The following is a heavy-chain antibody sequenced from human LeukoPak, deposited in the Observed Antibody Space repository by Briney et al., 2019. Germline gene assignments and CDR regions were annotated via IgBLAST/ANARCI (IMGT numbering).Heavy chain of an antibody. CDR1: GYTFTSYD. CDR3: ARERDILTGYYGDDAFDI. D-gene: IGHD3-9*01. V-gene: IGHV1-2*02. Sequence: ASVKVSCKASGYTFTSYDINWVRQATGQGLEWMGWINPNSGGTNYAQKFQGRVTMTRDTSISTAYMELSRLRSDDTAVYYCARERDILTGYYGDDAFDIWGRGTMVTVSS. CDR2: INPNSGGT. J-gene: IGHJ3*02.